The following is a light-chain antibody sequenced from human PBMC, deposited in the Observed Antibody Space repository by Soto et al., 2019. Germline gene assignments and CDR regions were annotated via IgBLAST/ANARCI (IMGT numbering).Light chain of an antibody. Sequence: EVVMTQSPATLSVSPGERATFSCRASQSVTTNLAWYQHKPGQSPRLLISGASTGASGIPPRFSGSGSGTEFTLTIDRLQSAEFAVYYCQQYDRWPVTFGGGTKVEIK. CDR1: QSVTTN. J-gene: IGKJ4*01. CDR2: GAS. V-gene: IGKV3-15*01. CDR3: QQYDRWPVT.